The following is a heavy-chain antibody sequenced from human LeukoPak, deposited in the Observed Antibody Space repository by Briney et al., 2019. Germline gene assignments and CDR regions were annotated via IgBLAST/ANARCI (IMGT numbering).Heavy chain of an antibody. Sequence: PSETLSLTCTVSGGSISSYYWSWIRQPPGKGLEWIGYIYYSGSTNYNPSLKSRVTISVDTSKNQFSLKLSSVTAADTAVYYCARVAYYYDSSGSYYYYGMDVWGQGTTVTVSS. CDR2: IYYSGST. CDR3: ARVAYYYDSSGSYYYYGMDV. J-gene: IGHJ6*02. CDR1: GGSISSYY. V-gene: IGHV4-59*01. D-gene: IGHD3-22*01.